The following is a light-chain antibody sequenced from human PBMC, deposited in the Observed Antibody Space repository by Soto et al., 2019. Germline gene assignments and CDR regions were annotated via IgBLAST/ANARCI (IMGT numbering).Light chain of an antibody. CDR2: DVN. J-gene: IGLJ2*01. Sequence: QSALTQPASVSGSPGQSITISCTGTSSDVGGYNYVSWYQQHPGKAPKLMIYDVNNRPSGVSNRFSGSKSGNTASLTISGLPAEDEGDYYCSSYTSSITLVFGGGTKVTVL. V-gene: IGLV2-14*01. CDR3: SSYTSSITLV. CDR1: SSDVGGYNY.